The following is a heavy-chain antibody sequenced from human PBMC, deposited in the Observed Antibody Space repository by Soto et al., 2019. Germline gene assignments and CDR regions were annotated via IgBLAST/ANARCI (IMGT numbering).Heavy chain of an antibody. CDR1: GGSISSYY. J-gene: IGHJ5*02. CDR3: ARAVPAIFGVVIRTGFDP. CDR2: IYYSGST. Sequence: SETLSLTCTVSGGSISSYYWSWIRQPPGKGLEWIWYIYYSGSTNYNPSLKSRVTISVDTSKNQFSLKLSSVTAADTAAYYCARAVPAIFGVVIRTGFDPWGQGTLVTVSS. D-gene: IGHD3-3*01. V-gene: IGHV4-59*01.